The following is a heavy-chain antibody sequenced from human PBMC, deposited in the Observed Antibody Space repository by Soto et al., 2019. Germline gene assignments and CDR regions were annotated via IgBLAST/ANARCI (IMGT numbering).Heavy chain of an antibody. CDR2: IYYSGST. J-gene: IGHJ5*02. Sequence: SETLSLTCTVSGGSISSSSYYWGWIRQPPGKGLEWIGSIYYSGSTYYNPSLKSRVTISVDTSKNQFSLKLSSVTAADTAVYYCAIHPYGKDMVWFDPWGQGTLVTVSS. CDR3: AIHPYGKDMVWFDP. D-gene: IGHD2-15*01. CDR1: GGSISSSSYY. V-gene: IGHV4-39*01.